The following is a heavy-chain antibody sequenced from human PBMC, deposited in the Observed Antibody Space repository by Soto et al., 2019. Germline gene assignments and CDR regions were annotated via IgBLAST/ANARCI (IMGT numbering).Heavy chain of an antibody. D-gene: IGHD3-16*02. V-gene: IGHV5-51*01. J-gene: IGHJ5*02. CDR1: GYSFTSYW. CDR2: IYPGVSDT. Sequence: PGESLKISCKGSGYSFTSYWIGWVRQMPGKGLEWMGIIYPGVSDTRYSPSFQGQVTISADKSISTAYLQWSSLKASDTAMYYCARWGRGRYYDYVWGSYRYGRHNWFDPWGQGTLVTVSS. CDR3: ARWGRGRYYDYVWGSYRYGRHNWFDP.